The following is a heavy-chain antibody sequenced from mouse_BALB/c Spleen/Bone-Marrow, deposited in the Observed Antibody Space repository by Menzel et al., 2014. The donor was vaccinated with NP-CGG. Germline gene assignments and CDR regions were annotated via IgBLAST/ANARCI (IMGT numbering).Heavy chain of an antibody. V-gene: IGHV1S135*01. CDR1: GYLFTSYY. Sequence: VQLKESGPELMKPGASVKISCKASGYLFTSYYMHWVKQSHGESLEWIGYFDPFNGGTSYNQKFKGKATLTVDKSSSAAFMHLSSLTSEDSAVYFCAGSYDGYPYAMNYWGQGTSATVSS. CDR3: AGSYDGYPYAMNY. CDR2: FDPFNGGT. J-gene: IGHJ4*01. D-gene: IGHD2-3*01.